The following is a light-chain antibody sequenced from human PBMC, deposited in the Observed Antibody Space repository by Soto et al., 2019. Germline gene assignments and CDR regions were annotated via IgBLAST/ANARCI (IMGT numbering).Light chain of an antibody. CDR1: QSVSSY. CDR3: QQYDT. V-gene: IGKV3-11*01. Sequence: EIVLTQSPATLSLSPAERATLSCRASQSVSSYLAWYQQKPGQAPRLLIYDASNRATGIPARFSGSGSGTEFTLTISRLEPEDFAVYYCQQYDTFGQGTRLEIK. J-gene: IGKJ5*01. CDR2: DAS.